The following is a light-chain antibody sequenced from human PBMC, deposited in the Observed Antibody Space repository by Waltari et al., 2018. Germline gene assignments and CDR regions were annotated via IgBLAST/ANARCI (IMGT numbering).Light chain of an antibody. V-gene: IGKV3-15*01. Sequence: EIVLTQSPATLSLSPGERATLSCRASQSVGSQLAWYQQKPGQAPRLLIYSASTGATGIPARFSGSGSGTDFTLIISRLQSEDFADYYCQQYDYWPVTFGGGTKVEIK. CDR3: QQYDYWPVT. CDR2: SAS. CDR1: QSVGSQ. J-gene: IGKJ4*01.